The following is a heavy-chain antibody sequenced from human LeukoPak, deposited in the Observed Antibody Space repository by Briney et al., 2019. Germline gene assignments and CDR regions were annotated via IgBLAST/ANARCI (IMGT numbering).Heavy chain of an antibody. CDR3: ARMRYSSGWYPDY. CDR1: GFTFSSYS. D-gene: IGHD6-19*01. J-gene: IGHJ4*02. Sequence: GGSLRLSCAASGFTFSSYSMNWVRQAPGKGLEWVSSISSSSSYIYYADSVKGRFTISRDNAKNSLYLQMNSPRAEDTALYYCARMRYSSGWYPDYWGQGTLVTVSS. V-gene: IGHV3-21*04. CDR2: ISSSSSYI.